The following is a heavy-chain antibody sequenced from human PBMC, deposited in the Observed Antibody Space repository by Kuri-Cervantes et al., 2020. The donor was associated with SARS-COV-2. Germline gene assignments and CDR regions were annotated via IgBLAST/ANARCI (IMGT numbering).Heavy chain of an antibody. Sequence: GESLKISCAASGFTFSNYAMTWVRQAPGKGLEWVSAISCSTSSTYYADSVRGRFTISRDNSKNTLYLQMNSLRAEDTAVYYCAKDSLLRHGDFWNGNYPFFDYWGQGPLDPVSS. D-gene: IGHD3-3*01. V-gene: IGHV3-23*01. CDR3: AKDSLLRHGDFWNGNYPFFDY. J-gene: IGHJ4*02. CDR1: GFTFSNYA. CDR2: ISCSTSST.